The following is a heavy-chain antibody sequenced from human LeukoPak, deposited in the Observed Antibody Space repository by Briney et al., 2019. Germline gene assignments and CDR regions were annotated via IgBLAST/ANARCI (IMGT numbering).Heavy chain of an antibody. J-gene: IGHJ5*02. CDR3: ARVRSFWFDP. CDR1: GGSISSYY. Sequence: SETLSLTCTVSGGSISSYYWSWIRQPPGKGLEWIGYIYYSGSTNYNPSLKSRVTISVDTSKNQFSLKLSSVTAAVTAVYYCARVRSFWFDPWGQGTLVTVSS. CDR2: IYYSGST. V-gene: IGHV4-59*01. D-gene: IGHD6-6*01.